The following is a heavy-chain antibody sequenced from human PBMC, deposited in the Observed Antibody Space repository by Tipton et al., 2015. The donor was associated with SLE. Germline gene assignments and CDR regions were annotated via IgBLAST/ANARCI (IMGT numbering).Heavy chain of an antibody. D-gene: IGHD1-26*01. J-gene: IGHJ4*02. Sequence: SLRLSCAASGFTFGSYWMSWVRQAPGKGLEWVANIKQDGSEKYYVDSVKGRFTISRDNAKNSLYLQMNSLRAEDTAVYYCARETYSGTLFDYWGQGTLVTVSS. V-gene: IGHV3-7*01. CDR2: IKQDGSEK. CDR1: GFTFGSYW. CDR3: ARETYSGTLFDY.